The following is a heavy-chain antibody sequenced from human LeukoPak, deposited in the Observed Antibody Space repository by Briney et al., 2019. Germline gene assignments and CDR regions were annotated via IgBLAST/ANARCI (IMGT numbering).Heavy chain of an antibody. D-gene: IGHD1-26*01. J-gene: IGHJ4*02. CDR1: GSTFTNSA. CDR3: ATEANSGSYSDY. V-gene: IGHV3-23*01. CDR2: ISGSGGNI. Sequence: GGSLRLSCAASGSTFTNSAMTWVRQAPGKGLEWVSRISGSGGNIYYADSVKGRFTISRDNSKSTLYLQMNSLRAEDTAIYYCATEANSGSYSDYWGQGTLVTVSS.